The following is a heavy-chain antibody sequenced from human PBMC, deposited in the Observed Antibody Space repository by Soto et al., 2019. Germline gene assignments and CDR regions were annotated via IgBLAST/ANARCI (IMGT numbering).Heavy chain of an antibody. V-gene: IGHV3-23*01. CDR3: AKDRTYDYGWFDP. CDR2: ITGNGGTT. Sequence: EVQLLESGGGLVQPGGSLRLSCAASGFNFNTYAMSWVRQAPGQGLEWISSITGNGGTTYYADSVKGRFTISRDNFKYMVYLQMNSLRADETAVYYCAKDRTYDYGWFDPWGPGTLGTGSS. D-gene: IGHD3-10*01. J-gene: IGHJ5*02. CDR1: GFNFNTYA.